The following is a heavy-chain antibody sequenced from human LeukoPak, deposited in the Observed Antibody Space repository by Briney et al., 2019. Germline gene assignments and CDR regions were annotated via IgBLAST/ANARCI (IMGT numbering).Heavy chain of an antibody. Sequence: GGPLRLSCAASGFTVSSNYMSWVRQAPGKGLEWVSVIYSGGSTYYADSVKGRFTISRDNSKNTLYLQMNSLRVEDTAVYYCAKAARFSPMAPLDYWGQGTLVTVSS. J-gene: IGHJ4*02. V-gene: IGHV3-53*01. D-gene: IGHD3-10*01. CDR3: AKAARFSPMAPLDY. CDR2: IYSGGST. CDR1: GFTVSSNY.